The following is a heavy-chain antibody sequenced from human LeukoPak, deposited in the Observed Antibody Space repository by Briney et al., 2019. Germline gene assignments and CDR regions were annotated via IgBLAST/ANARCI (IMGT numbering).Heavy chain of an antibody. CDR2: IIPIFGTA. D-gene: IGHD3-9*01. V-gene: IGHV1-69*05. J-gene: IGHJ4*02. Sequence: SVKVSCKASGGTFSSYSISWWRQTPGQGLEWMGGIIPIFGTANYAQKFLGIVTITTDDSTCTYYMDLSSLRSEDKAIYYCASNVVLRYFDWLTYWGQGTLVTVSS. CDR3: ASNVVLRYFDWLTY. CDR1: GGTFSSYS.